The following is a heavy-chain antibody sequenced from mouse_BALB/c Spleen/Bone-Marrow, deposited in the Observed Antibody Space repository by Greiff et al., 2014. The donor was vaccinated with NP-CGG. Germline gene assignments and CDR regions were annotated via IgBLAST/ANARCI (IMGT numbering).Heavy chain of an antibody. CDR2: IDPATGHT. Sequence: EVQLQQSGADLVKPGASVKLSCTASPFNIKDSYIHWVKQRPEQGLEWIGRIDPATGHTKYDPKFQDKATITADTSSNTAYLQLSSLTSEDTAVYYCARWEVYYDYDQFPYWGQGTLVTVSA. D-gene: IGHD2-4*01. J-gene: IGHJ3*01. CDR3: ARWEVYYDYDQFPY. CDR1: PFNIKDSY. V-gene: IGHV14-3*02.